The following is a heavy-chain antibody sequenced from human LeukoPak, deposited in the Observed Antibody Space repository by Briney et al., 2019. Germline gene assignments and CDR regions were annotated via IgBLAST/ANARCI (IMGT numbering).Heavy chain of an antibody. D-gene: IGHD1-14*01. CDR2: INAGNGNT. J-gene: IGHJ4*02. Sequence: ASVKVSCKASGYTFTSYPMHWVRQAPGQRLEWMGWINAGNGNTRYSQKFQGRVTITRDTSASTAYMELSSLRSEDTAVFYCARDLRGITVGFGLQPGTYFNYWGQGTLVIVSS. V-gene: IGHV1-3*01. CDR3: ARDLRGITVGFGLQPGTYFNY. CDR1: GYTFTSYP.